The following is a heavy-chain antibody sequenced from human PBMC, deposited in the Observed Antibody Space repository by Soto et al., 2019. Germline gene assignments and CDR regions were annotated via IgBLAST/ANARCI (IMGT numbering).Heavy chain of an antibody. CDR2: FYSAGGT. CDR3: ARESSDYYYYDL. CDR1: GFTVSSNY. D-gene: IGHD2-21*02. V-gene: IGHV3-66*01. J-gene: IGHJ4*02. Sequence: EVQLVESGGGLVQPGGSLRLSCEASGFTVSSNYMSWVRQAPGKGLEWLSIFYSAGGTNYADSVKGRFTISRDTSKNTLYLQVNALTAEDTAVYYCARESSDYYYYDLWGQGTLVTVSS.